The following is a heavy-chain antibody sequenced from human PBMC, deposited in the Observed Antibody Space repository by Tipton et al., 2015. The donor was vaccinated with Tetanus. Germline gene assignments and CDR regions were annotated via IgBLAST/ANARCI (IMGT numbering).Heavy chain of an antibody. CDR2: ISDSGDST. Sequence: SLRLSCAASGFTFSTYDMSWVRQAPGKGLEWVSLISDSGDSTFYADSVKGRFTISRDNSRNTLYLQMNDLSREDTAVYYCAKDPASRGWFDPWGQGTLVSVSS. CDR1: GFTFSTYD. V-gene: IGHV3-23*01. J-gene: IGHJ5*02. CDR3: AKDPASRGWFDP.